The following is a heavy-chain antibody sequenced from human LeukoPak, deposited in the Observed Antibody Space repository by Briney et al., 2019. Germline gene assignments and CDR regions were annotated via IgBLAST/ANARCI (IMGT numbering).Heavy chain of an antibody. CDR3: ARDRAYGSGSYYLYYYYYGMDV. D-gene: IGHD3-10*01. V-gene: IGHV3-30-3*01. CDR2: ISYDGSNK. Sequence: PGGSLRLSCAASGFTFGSYAMHWVRQAPGKGLEWVAVISYDGSNKYYADSVKGRFTISRDNSKNTLYLQMNSLRAEDTAVYYCARDRAYGSGSYYLYYYYYGMDVWGQGTTVTVSS. J-gene: IGHJ6*02. CDR1: GFTFGSYA.